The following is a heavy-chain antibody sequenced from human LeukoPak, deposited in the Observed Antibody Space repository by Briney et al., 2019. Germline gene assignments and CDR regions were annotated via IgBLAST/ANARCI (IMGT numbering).Heavy chain of an antibody. D-gene: IGHD3-10*01. CDR3: ARDRRGFGEPPRVYYGMDV. J-gene: IGHJ6*02. V-gene: IGHV3-21*01. CDR1: GFTFSSYS. Sequence: SGGSLRLSCAASGFTFSSYSMNWVRQAPGKGLEWVSSISSSSSYIYYADSVKGRFTISRDNAKNSLYLQMNSLRAEDTAVYYCARDRRGFGEPPRVYYGMDVWGQGTTVTVSS. CDR2: ISSSSSYI.